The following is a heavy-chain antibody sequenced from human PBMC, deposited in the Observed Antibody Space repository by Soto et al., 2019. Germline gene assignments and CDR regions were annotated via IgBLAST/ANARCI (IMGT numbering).Heavy chain of an antibody. V-gene: IGHV2-70*11. CDR2: IDWDDDK. D-gene: IGHD6-13*01. J-gene: IGHJ4*02. CDR1: GFSLSTSGMC. CDR3: ARELGIAAAGTFDY. Sequence: SGPTLVNPTQTLTLTCTFSGFSLSTSGMCVSWIRQPPGKALEWLARIDWDDDKYYSTSLKTRLTISKDTSKNQVVLTMTNMDPVDTATYYCARELGIAAAGTFDYWGQGTLVTVSS.